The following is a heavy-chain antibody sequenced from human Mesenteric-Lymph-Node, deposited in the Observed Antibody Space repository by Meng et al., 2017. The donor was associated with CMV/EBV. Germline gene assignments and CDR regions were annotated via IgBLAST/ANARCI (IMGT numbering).Heavy chain of an antibody. Sequence: GSLKISCAASGFTFSSYAMHWVRQAPGKGLEWVAVISYDGSNKYYADSVKGRFTISRDNAKNSLYLQMNSLRAEDTAVYYCARAKYSSSWYPSYYFDYWGQGTLVTVSS. J-gene: IGHJ4*02. CDR2: ISYDGSNK. CDR3: ARAKYSSSWYPSYYFDY. D-gene: IGHD6-13*01. V-gene: IGHV3-30-3*01. CDR1: GFTFSSYA.